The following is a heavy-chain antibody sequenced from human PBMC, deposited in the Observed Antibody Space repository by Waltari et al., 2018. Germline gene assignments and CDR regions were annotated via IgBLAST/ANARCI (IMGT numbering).Heavy chain of an antibody. Sequence: QVQLQESGPGLVEPSQTLSLTCTGFGGSISSGDYYWGWIRQPPGKGLEWIGFIYHSGNTHYNPSLKSRITMSVDTSKNQFSLNLNSVNAADTAVYYCARGTHGFDPWGQGTLVTVSS. CDR1: GGSISSGDYY. CDR2: IYHSGNT. J-gene: IGHJ5*02. V-gene: IGHV4-30-4*08. CDR3: ARGTHGFDP.